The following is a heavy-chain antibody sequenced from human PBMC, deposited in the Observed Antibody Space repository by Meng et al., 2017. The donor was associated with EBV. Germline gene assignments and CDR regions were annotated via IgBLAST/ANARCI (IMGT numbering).Heavy chain of an antibody. D-gene: IGHD6-13*01. CDR3: AKGADLAAAGTFWFDP. J-gene: IGHJ5*02. CDR1: GYTFTGYY. Sequence: QVQLVQSGAEGKKPGASVKVSCKASGYTFTGYYMHWVRQAPGQGLEWMGRINPNSGGTNYAQKFQGRVTMTRDTSISTAYMELSRLRSDDTAVYYCAKGADLAAAGTFWFDPWGQGTLVTVSS. CDR2: INPNSGGT. V-gene: IGHV1-2*06.